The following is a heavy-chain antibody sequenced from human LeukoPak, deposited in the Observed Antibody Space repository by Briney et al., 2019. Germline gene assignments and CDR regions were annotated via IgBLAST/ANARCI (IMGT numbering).Heavy chain of an antibody. D-gene: IGHD1-14*01. V-gene: IGHV1-2*02. CDR3: ARATRAAGNY. CDR2: INPNSGGT. CDR1: GDTFTRKY. J-gene: IGHJ4*02. Sequence: GASVKVSCKTFGDTFTRKYMHWVRQAPGQGLEWMGWINPNSGGTNYAQKFQGRVTMTRDTSISTAYMELSRLRSDDTAVYYCARATRAAGNYWGQGTLVTVSS.